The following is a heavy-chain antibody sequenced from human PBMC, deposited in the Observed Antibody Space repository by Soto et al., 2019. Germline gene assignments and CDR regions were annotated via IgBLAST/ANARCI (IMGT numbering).Heavy chain of an antibody. J-gene: IGHJ6*02. CDR1: GYTFTGYY. V-gene: IGHV1-2*02. Sequence: ASVKASCKASGYTFTGYYMHWVRQAPGQGLEWMGWINPNSGGTNYAQKFQGRVTMTRDTSLSTAYMELSRLRSDDTAVYYCASDWRMATITRGKYYYYSMGVWCQGTTVTVSS. CDR2: INPNSGGT. D-gene: IGHD5-12*01. CDR3: ASDWRMATITRGKYYYYSMGV.